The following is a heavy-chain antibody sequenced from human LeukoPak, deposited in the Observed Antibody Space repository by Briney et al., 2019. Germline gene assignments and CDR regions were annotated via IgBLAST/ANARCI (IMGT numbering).Heavy chain of an antibody. Sequence: GGSLRLSCAASGFTVSSNYMSWVRQAPGKGLEWVSFIYSGGSTSYADSVKGRFTISRDNSKNTLYLQMNSLRAEDTAVYYCATELYYYASGSWFYWGQGTLVTVSS. D-gene: IGHD3-10*01. CDR1: GFTVSSNY. J-gene: IGHJ4*02. CDR2: IYSGGST. CDR3: ATELYYYASGSWFY. V-gene: IGHV3-66*01.